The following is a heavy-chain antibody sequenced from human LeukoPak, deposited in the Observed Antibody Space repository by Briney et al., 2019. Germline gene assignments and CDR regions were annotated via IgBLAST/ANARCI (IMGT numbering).Heavy chain of an antibody. D-gene: IGHD2-2*01. V-gene: IGHV4-34*01. CDR3: ARGRIVVVPAAMRGGWFDP. CDR2: INHSGST. Sequence: PSETLSLTCAVYGGSFSSYYWSWIRQPPGKGLEWIGEINHSGSTNYNPSLKSRVTISVDTSKNQFSLKLSSVTAADTAVYYCARGRIVVVPAAMRGGWFDPWGQGTLVTVSS. CDR1: GGSFSSYY. J-gene: IGHJ5*02.